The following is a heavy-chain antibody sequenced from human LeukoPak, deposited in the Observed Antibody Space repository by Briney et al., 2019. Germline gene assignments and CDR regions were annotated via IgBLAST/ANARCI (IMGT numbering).Heavy chain of an antibody. Sequence: GESLKISCKGSGYSFGSYWIAWVRQMPGKGLEWMGIIHPGNSETTYNPSFKGHVTMSADKSISTAYLQWSSLEDTDTAKYYCARRLSTIAISAANDYWGQGTLVTVSS. CDR3: ARRLSTIAISAANDY. CDR1: GYSFGSYW. D-gene: IGHD6-13*01. CDR2: IHPGNSET. J-gene: IGHJ4*02. V-gene: IGHV5-51*01.